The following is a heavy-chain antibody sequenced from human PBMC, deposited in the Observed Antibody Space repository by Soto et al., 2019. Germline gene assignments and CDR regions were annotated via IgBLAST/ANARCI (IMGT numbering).Heavy chain of an antibody. CDR2: ISSSSSTI. CDR3: ARYRWGVVVAATPGNDALDI. Sequence: GGSLRLSCAASGFTFSSYSMNWIRQAPGKGLEWVSYISSSSSTIYYADSVKGRFTISRDNAKNSLYLQMNSLRAEDTAVYYCARYRWGVVVAATPGNDALDIWGQGTMVTVS. V-gene: IGHV3-48*01. D-gene: IGHD2-15*01. CDR1: GFTFSSYS. J-gene: IGHJ3*02.